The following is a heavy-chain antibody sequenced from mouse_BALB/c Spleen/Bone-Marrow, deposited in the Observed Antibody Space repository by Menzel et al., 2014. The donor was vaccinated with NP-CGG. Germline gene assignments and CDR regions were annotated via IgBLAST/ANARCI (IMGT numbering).Heavy chain of an antibody. CDR3: GRGGTVVTKGSTYWYFDL. CDR1: GYSFSGYF. CDR2: INPYNGES. Sequence: EVQLQQSGPDLVKPGASVKISCKASGYSFSGYFMNWVKQSHGKSLEWIGCINPYNGESFYNQKFKDKATLTVDKSSTTAHMDLLSLTSEDSAVYYCGRGGTVVTKGSTYWYFDLWGAGTTVTVSS. J-gene: IGHJ1*01. D-gene: IGHD1-1*01. V-gene: IGHV1-37*01.